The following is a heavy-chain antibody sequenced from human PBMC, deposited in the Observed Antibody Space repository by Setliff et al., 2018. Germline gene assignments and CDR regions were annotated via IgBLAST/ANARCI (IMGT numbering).Heavy chain of an antibody. D-gene: IGHD2-21*02. CDR2: INHSGST. CDR1: GGSISSSNW. CDR3: AREGGGNSGGFDY. J-gene: IGHJ4*02. V-gene: IGHV4-4*02. Sequence: PSETLSLTCTASGGSISSSNWWSWVRQPPGKGLEWIGEINHSGSTNYNPSLKSRVTISVDTSKNQFSLKLSSVTAADTAVYYCAREGGGNSGGFDYWGQGTLVTVSS.